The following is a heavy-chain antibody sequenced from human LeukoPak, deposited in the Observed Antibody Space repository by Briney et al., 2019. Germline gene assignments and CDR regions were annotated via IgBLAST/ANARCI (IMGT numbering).Heavy chain of an antibody. J-gene: IGHJ4*02. CDR3: ARGDFTAMVFDY. V-gene: IGHV4-59*01. CDR1: GDSISSYY. Sequence: PSETLSLTCTVSGDSISSYYWSWIRQPPGKGLEWIGYIYYSASTNYNPSLKSRVTISVDTSKNQFSLKLSSVTAADTAVYYCARGDFTAMVFDYWGQGTLVTVSS. CDR2: IYYSAST. D-gene: IGHD5-18*01.